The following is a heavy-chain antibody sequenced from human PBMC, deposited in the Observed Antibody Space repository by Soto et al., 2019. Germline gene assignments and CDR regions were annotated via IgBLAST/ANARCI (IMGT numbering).Heavy chain of an antibody. Sequence: GGSLRLSCAASGFTFSSYWMHWVRQAPGKGLVWVSHINNDGSSTTYADSVKGRFTISRDNAKNTVYLQMDSLKVEDTAVYYCARDVDTTSHLNWFDPRGQRVTVTVSS. D-gene: IGHD5-18*01. CDR3: ARDVDTTSHLNWFDP. J-gene: IGHJ5*02. CDR2: INNDGSST. CDR1: GFTFSSYW. V-gene: IGHV3-74*01.